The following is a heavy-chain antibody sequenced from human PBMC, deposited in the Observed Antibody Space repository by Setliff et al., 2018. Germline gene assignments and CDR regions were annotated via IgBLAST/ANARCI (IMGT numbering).Heavy chain of an antibody. CDR2: TYTHAGGST. CDR3: ARLSGFLYMDV. V-gene: IGHV4-61*02. D-gene: IGHD3-3*01. CDR1: GASINTANYY. J-gene: IGHJ6*03. Sequence: PSETLSLTCTVSGASINTANYYWGWIRQPAGKGLEWIGRTYTHAGGSTIYNPSLKSRVTMSVDTSTNQFSLDLSSVTAADTAVYYCARLSGFLYMDVWGKGTTVTVSS.